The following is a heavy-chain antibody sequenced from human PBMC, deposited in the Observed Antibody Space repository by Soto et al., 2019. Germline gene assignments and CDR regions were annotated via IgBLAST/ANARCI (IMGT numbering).Heavy chain of an antibody. CDR1: GFSFSADGVG. CDR3: AHAFGGTSWPNDAFDV. V-gene: IGHV2-5*02. Sequence: HITLKESGPTLVKPTQTLTLTCIFSGFSFSADGVGVGWIRQPPGKTLEWLPLIYWDDDTRYRPSLKSRLTITKDSSKNQVVLTMTNMDPLDTATYYCAHAFGGTSWPNDAFDVWGQGTVVTVSS. J-gene: IGHJ3*01. D-gene: IGHD3-16*01. CDR2: IYWDDDT.